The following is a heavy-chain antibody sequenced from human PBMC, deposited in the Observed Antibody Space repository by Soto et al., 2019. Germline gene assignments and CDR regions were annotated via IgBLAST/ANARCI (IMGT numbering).Heavy chain of an antibody. CDR2: MNPLNGDT. D-gene: IGHD6-19*01. J-gene: IGHJ3*02. CDR3: ARGNSGAFDI. CDR1: GYTFTSYA. V-gene: IGHV1-3*01. Sequence: ASVKVSCKASGYTFTSYAMHWVRQAPGQRLEWMGWMNPLNGDTKYSQRFQGRLTIIRDTSASTAYMELSSLRSEDTAIYYCARGNSGAFDIWGQGTMVNVSS.